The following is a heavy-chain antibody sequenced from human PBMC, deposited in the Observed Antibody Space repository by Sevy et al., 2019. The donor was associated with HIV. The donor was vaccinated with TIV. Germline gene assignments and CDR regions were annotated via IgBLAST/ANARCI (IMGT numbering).Heavy chain of an antibody. V-gene: IGHV3-23*01. D-gene: IGHD3-9*01. Sequence: GGSLRLSCAASGFTFSSYAMSWVRQAPGKGLEWVSAISGSGGSTYYADSVKGRFTISRDNSKNTLYLQMNSLRAEDTAVYYCAKDLKLSYYDILTGSFWYWGQGTLVTFSS. CDR2: ISGSGGST. CDR1: GFTFSSYA. J-gene: IGHJ4*02. CDR3: AKDLKLSYYDILTGSFWY.